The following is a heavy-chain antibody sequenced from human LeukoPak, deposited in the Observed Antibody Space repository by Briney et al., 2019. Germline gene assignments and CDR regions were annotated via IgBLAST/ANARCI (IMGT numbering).Heavy chain of an antibody. J-gene: IGHJ6*04. CDR3: ASRGAPRDV. D-gene: IGHD3-10*01. V-gene: IGHV4-59*12. CDR1: GGSISSYY. Sequence: SETLSLTSTVSGGSISSYYWSWLRQPPGKGLEWIGYIYYSGSTNYNPSLKSRITISVDTSKIHFALKLSSVTAADTDVYYCASRGAPRDVWGKGTTVTVSS. CDR2: IYYSGST.